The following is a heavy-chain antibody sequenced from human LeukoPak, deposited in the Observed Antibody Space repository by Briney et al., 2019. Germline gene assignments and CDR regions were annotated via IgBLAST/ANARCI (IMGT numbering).Heavy chain of an antibody. V-gene: IGHV3-74*01. Sequence: GGSLRLSCAASGFTFSSYWMHWVRQAPGKGLVWVSRINGDGNRVRYADSVKGRFSISRDNAKNTLYLQMNSLRAEDAAVYYCAREVGDYYDSSGSFGHWGQGTLVTVSS. CDR1: GFTFSSYW. J-gene: IGHJ5*02. D-gene: IGHD3-22*01. CDR3: AREVGDYYDSSGSFGH. CDR2: INGDGNRV.